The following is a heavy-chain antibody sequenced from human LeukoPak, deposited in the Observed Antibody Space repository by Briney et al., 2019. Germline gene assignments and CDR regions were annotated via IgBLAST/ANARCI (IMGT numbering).Heavy chain of an antibody. J-gene: IGHJ2*01. Sequence: PSETLSLTCTVSGGSISSSGYYWGWIRQPPGKGLEWIGSIYYSGSAFYNPSFKSRVTISVDTSKNQFSLKLSSVTAADTAVYYCASRNGYNFWYFDLWGRGTLVTVSS. D-gene: IGHD5-24*01. CDR3: ASRNGYNFWYFDL. V-gene: IGHV4-39*07. CDR2: IYYSGSA. CDR1: GGSISSSGYY.